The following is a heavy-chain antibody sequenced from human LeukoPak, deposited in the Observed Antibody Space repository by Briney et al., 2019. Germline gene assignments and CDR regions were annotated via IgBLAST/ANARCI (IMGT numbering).Heavy chain of an antibody. CDR1: GFTFSSFA. CDR3: ARGSQGLDY. V-gene: IGHV3-30*04. Sequence: GGSLRLSCAASGFTFSSFAMHWVRQAPGKGLEWVAVISYDGSNKYYADSVKGRFTISRDNSKNTLYLQMNSLRAEDTAVYYCARGSQGLDYWGQGTLVTVSS. CDR2: ISYDGSNK. J-gene: IGHJ4*02.